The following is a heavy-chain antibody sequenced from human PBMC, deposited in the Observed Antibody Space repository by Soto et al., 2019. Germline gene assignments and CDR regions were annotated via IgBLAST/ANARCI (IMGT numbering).Heavy chain of an antibody. Sequence: QITLKESGPTLVKPTQTLTLTCTFSGFSLSTSGVGVGWIRQPPGKALESLALIYWDDDERYSPSLKRSLTITKDTAKRHVVLTMTKMDPVDTATYYCAHTSRNVRGFDYWGQGTLVTVSS. CDR1: GFSLSTSGVG. CDR3: AHTSRNVRGFDY. V-gene: IGHV2-5*02. D-gene: IGHD3-10*01. CDR2: IYWDDDE. J-gene: IGHJ4*02.